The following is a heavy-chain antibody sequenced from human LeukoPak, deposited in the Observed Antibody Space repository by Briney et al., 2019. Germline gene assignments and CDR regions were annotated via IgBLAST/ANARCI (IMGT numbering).Heavy chain of an antibody. Sequence: PGGSLRLSCVASGFTFGKYWMSWVRQAPGKGLEWVANIKLDGSEKNYVDSVKGRFTISRDNTKNSLYLQMNSLRAEDTAVYYCAKTRPLDSSSWSHGDYWGQGTLVTVSS. CDR2: IKLDGSEK. V-gene: IGHV3-7*03. CDR1: GFTFGKYW. D-gene: IGHD6-13*01. CDR3: AKTRPLDSSSWSHGDY. J-gene: IGHJ4*02.